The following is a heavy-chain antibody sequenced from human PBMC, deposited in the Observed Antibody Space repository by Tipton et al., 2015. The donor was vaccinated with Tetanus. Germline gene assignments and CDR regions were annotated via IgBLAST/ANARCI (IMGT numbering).Heavy chain of an antibody. CDR3: VRDGGSSGWLAY. D-gene: IGHD6-19*01. V-gene: IGHV3-23*01. CDR2: ISGGGRST. J-gene: IGHJ4*02. CDR1: GFTFSDYA. Sequence: SLRLSCAASGFTFSDYALSWVRQAPGKGLEWVASISGGGRSTHYAESVQGRFTISRDNSQNTVFLQMNSLRVEDTAVYYCVRDGGSSGWLAYWGQGALVTVSS.